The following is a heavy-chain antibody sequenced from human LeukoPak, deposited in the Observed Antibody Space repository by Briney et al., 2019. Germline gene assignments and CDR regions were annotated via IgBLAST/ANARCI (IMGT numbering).Heavy chain of an antibody. J-gene: IGHJ4*02. Sequence: GASVKVSCKASGYTFTSYGISWVRQAPGQGLEWMGWISAYNGNTNYAQKLQGRVTMTTDTSTSTAYMELRSLRSDDTAVYYCARDLGMFGELLPDYWGQGTLVTVSS. V-gene: IGHV1-18*01. CDR2: ISAYNGNT. CDR3: ARDLGMFGELLPDY. D-gene: IGHD3-10*02. CDR1: GYTFTSYG.